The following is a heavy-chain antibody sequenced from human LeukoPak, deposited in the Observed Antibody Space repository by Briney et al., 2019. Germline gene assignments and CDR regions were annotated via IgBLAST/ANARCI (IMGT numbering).Heavy chain of an antibody. D-gene: IGHD6-19*01. J-gene: IGHJ4*02. CDR1: GGSISSYY. V-gene: IGHV4-4*07. CDR3: AREPTIAVAGPNFDY. Sequence: SETLSLTCTVSGGSISSYYWSWIRQPAGMGLEWIGRIYTSGGTNYNPSLKSRVTMSVDPSKNQFSLKLSSVTAADTAVYYCAREPTIAVAGPNFDYWGQGTLVTVSS. CDR2: IYTSGGT.